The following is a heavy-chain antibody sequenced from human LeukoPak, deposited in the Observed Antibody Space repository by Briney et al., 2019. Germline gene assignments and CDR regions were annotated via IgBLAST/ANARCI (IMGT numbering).Heavy chain of an antibody. V-gene: IGHV4-39*02. CDR3: ARDYHGSGSLTTFDY. CDR1: GGSISSSSYY. D-gene: IGHD3-10*01. Sequence: SETLSLTCTVPGGSISSSSYYWGWIRQPPGKGLEWIGSIYYSGSTYYNPSLKSRVTISVDTSKNQFSLKLSSVTAADTAVYYCARDYHGSGSLTTFDYWGQGTLVTVSS. CDR2: IYYSGST. J-gene: IGHJ4*02.